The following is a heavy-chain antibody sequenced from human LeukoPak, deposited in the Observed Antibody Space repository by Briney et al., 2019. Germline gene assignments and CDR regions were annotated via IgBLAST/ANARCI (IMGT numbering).Heavy chain of an antibody. J-gene: IGHJ4*02. V-gene: IGHV3-7*05. CDR1: GXTFSSYW. CDR3: ARRGYLDY. CDR2: INQDGSEK. Sequence: GGSLRLSCAASGXTFSSYWMSWVRQAPGKGLEWVANINQDGSEKYYVDSVKGRFTISRDNAKNSLYLQMNSLRAEDTAVYYCARRGYLDYWGQGTLVTVSS.